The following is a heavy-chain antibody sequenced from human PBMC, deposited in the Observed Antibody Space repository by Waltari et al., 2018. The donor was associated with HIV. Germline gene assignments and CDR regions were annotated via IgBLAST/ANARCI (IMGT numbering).Heavy chain of an antibody. V-gene: IGHV4-4*07. CDR3: ARGAGELQGRAFDY. J-gene: IGHJ4*02. D-gene: IGHD1-7*01. CDR1: GRSLRSSY. Sequence: QVQLPESGPGLVKPSETLSLTFSVSGRSLRSSYWSLTRQPAGKGPEWIGRIYPSGSTNYSPSLKSRVTLSVDTSKNQFSLKLMSVIAADTAMYYCARGAGELQGRAFDYWGQGTLVTVSS. CDR2: IYPSGST.